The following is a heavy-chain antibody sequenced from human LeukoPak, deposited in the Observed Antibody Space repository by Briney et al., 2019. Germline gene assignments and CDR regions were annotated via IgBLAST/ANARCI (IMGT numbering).Heavy chain of an antibody. CDR1: GGSFSAYF. CDR2: INHSGTT. V-gene: IGHV4-34*01. Sequence: SETLSLTCAVYGGSFSAYFWSWIRQPPGKGLVWIGEINHSGTTNYNPSLKSRVTMSVDTSKNQFSLKLSSVTAADTAVYYCARLGIWWELRPFDPWGQGTLVTVSS. CDR3: ARLGIWWELRPFDP. J-gene: IGHJ5*02. D-gene: IGHD1-26*01.